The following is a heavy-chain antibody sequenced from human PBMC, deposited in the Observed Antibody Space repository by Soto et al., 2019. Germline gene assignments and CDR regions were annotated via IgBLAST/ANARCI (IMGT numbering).Heavy chain of an antibody. V-gene: IGHV3-21*01. CDR2: ISSSSSYI. D-gene: IGHD6-13*01. CDR1: GFTFSSYS. Sequence: GGSLRLSCAASGFTFSSYSMNWVRQAPGKGLEWVSSISSSSSYIYYADSVKGRFTISRDNAKNSLYLQMNSLRAEDTAVYYCARDRRIAAAGLFDYWGQGTLVTVSS. J-gene: IGHJ4*02. CDR3: ARDRRIAAAGLFDY.